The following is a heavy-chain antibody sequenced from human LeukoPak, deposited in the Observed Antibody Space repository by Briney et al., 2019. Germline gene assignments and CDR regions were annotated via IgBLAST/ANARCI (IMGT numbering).Heavy chain of an antibody. CDR1: GFPFTRYG. CDR2: ISYDGSTE. CDR3: AKGSGWYADY. J-gene: IGHJ4*02. V-gene: IGHV3-30*18. Sequence: PGGSLRLSCAASGFPFTRYGMHWVRQAPGKGLEWVALISYDGSTEYYGDSVRGRFTISRDNSKSTMLLQMNSLRDEDTAVYYCAKGSGWYADYWGQGTLVTVSS. D-gene: IGHD6-13*01.